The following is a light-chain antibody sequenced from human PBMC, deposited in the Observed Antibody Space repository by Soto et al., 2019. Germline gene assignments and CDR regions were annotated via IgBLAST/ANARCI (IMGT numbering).Light chain of an antibody. CDR2: AAT. CDR3: QQSYSTPPWT. CDR1: QSISSY. V-gene: IGKV1-39*01. Sequence: DIQMTQSPSSLSASVGDRVTITCRASQSISSYLNWYQQKPGKAPKLLVYAATNLQSGVPSRFSGSGSGTDFTLTISSLQPEHFATYYCQQSYSTPPWTFGQGTKVEIK. J-gene: IGKJ1*01.